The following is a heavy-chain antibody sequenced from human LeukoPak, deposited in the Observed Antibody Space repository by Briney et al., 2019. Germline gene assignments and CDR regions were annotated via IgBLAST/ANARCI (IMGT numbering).Heavy chain of an antibody. Sequence: GGSLRLSCAASGLIFSSYAMTWVRQAPGKGLEWVSSISTSGGSTYYADSVKGRFTISRDNSKNTLYLQMNSLRAEDTAVYYCAKDRLTYCSGGSCYGFDYWAQGTLVTVSS. CDR3: AKDRLTYCSGGSCYGFDY. J-gene: IGHJ4*02. D-gene: IGHD2-15*01. V-gene: IGHV3-23*01. CDR2: ISTSGGST. CDR1: GLIFSSYA.